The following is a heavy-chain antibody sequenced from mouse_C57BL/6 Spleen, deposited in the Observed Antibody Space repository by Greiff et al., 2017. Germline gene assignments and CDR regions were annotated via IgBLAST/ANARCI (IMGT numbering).Heavy chain of an antibody. CDR2: ISNLAYSI. Sequence: EVQGVESGGGLVQPGGSLKLSCAASGFTFSDYGMAWVRQAPRKGPEWVAFISNLAYSIYYADTVTGRFTISRENAKNTLYLEMSSLRSEDTAMYYCARRSRDYYAMDYWGQGTSVTVSS. CDR1: GFTFSDYG. CDR3: ARRSRDYYAMDY. V-gene: IGHV5-15*04. J-gene: IGHJ4*01.